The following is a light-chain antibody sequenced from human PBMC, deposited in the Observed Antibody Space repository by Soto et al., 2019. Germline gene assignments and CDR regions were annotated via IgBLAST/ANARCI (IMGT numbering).Light chain of an antibody. V-gene: IGKV3-20*01. CDR2: RAS. J-gene: IGKJ1*01. CDR3: QQYGTSAGT. CDR1: QSVSSNY. Sequence: EIVLTQSQGTRALSPGERATLSCRASQSVSSNYLAWYQQKPGQAPKVLIYRASIRATGIPDRFTGSGSGTDFTLTISRLEPEDFAVYYCQQYGTSAGTFGQGTKVDNK.